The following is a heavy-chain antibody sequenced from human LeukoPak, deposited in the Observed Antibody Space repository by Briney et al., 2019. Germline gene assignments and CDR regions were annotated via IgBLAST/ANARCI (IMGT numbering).Heavy chain of an antibody. V-gene: IGHV1-69*04. CDR3: ARDRSGSYYFDY. CDR1: GGTFSSYA. D-gene: IGHD1-26*01. Sequence: SVKVSCKASGGTFSSYAISWVRQAPGQGLERMGRIIPILGIANYAQKFQGRVTITADKSTSTAYMELSSLRSEDTAVYYCARDRSGSYYFDYWGQGTLVTVSS. CDR2: IIPILGIA. J-gene: IGHJ4*02.